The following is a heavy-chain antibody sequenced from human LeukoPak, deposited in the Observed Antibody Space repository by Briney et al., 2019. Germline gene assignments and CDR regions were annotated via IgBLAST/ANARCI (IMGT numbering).Heavy chain of an antibody. J-gene: IGHJ4*02. CDR3: AGISGWYCGY. D-gene: IGHD6-19*01. CDR2: ISSRGGTI. CDR1: GSTSSSYE. Sequence: GGSLRLSCAASGSTSSSYEMNWVRQAPGEGLEWIAYISSRGGTIKYADSVKGRFTISRDNAKNSLYLQMNSLRAEDTAVYYCAGISGWYCGYWGQGTLVTVSS. V-gene: IGHV3-48*03.